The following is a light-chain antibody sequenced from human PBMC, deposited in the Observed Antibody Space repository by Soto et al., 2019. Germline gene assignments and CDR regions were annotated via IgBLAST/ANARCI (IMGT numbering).Light chain of an antibody. CDR3: QQCYSPPWT. V-gene: IGKV1-39*01. J-gene: IGKJ1*01. CDR1: QSISSY. CDR2: AAS. Sequence: DIQMTHSPSSLSASVGDRVTITCRASQSISSYLNWYQQKPVKVTKLLIYAASSLQSGVPSRFSGSGSGTDLTLTISSLQPEDFATYYCQQCYSPPWTCGQGTKVEIK.